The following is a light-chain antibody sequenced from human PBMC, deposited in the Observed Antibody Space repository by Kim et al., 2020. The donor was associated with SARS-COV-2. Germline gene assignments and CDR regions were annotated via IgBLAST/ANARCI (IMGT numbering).Light chain of an antibody. CDR2: DAS. CDR3: QQDGSVPNT. V-gene: IGKV3-20*01. J-gene: IGKJ2*01. CDR1: QSVRNNY. Sequence: ELVLTQSPGTLSLSPGERATLSCRASQSVRNNYLAWYQQQPGQVHRLLIYDASIRATGSPDRFSVSGSGTDFTVTISRLEPEGAAVYYYQQDGSVPNTFAQGTKLEIK.